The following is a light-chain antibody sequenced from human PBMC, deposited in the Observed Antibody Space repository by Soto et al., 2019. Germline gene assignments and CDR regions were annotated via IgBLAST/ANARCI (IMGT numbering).Light chain of an antibody. CDR2: EVT. J-gene: IGLJ1*01. CDR1: SSDVGGYNY. V-gene: IGLV2-14*01. Sequence: QSALTQPASVSGSPGQSITISCTGTSSDVGGYNYVSWYQQHPGQAPKLMIYEVTNRPSGVSNRFSGSRSGNTASLTISRLQPEDEADYYCASYTSSSTRVFGTGTKVTVL. CDR3: ASYTSSSTRV.